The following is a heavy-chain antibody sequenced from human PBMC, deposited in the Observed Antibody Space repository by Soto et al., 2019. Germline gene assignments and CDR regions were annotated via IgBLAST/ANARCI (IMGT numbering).Heavy chain of an antibody. CDR3: ARGGYDYWSGYSGSLSHSYAMDV. D-gene: IGHD3-3*01. CDR2: ICRRGIT. J-gene: IGHJ6*02. Sequence: QVQLQESGPGLVKPSGTLSLTCTVSGALSHSNNCCPWVRQSPGKGLEWIGEICRRGITNYNPSLKGRVTISVDNSKNQFSLKLTSVSAADTAVYYCARGGYDYWSGYSGSLSHSYAMDVWGQGTAVTVSS. V-gene: IGHV4-4*02. CDR1: GALSHSNNC.